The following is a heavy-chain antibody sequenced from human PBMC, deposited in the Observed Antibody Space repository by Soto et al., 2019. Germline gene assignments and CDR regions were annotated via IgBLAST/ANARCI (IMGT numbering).Heavy chain of an antibody. Sequence: ASVKVSCKASGHTFNSYAIHWVRQAPGQRLEWMGWINAGNGNTKYSQKFQDRVTITRDTSASTAYMELSSLRSEDTAVYYCARDLGGWPDYWGQGTLVTVSS. CDR1: GHTFNSYA. D-gene: IGHD6-19*01. CDR2: INAGNGNT. CDR3: ARDLGGWPDY. J-gene: IGHJ4*02. V-gene: IGHV1-3*01.